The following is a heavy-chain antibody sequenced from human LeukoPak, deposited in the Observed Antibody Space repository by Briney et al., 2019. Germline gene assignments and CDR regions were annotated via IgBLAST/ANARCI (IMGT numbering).Heavy chain of an antibody. CDR1: GFSFSSHW. CDR3: ARGGSYHAFDI. V-gene: IGHV3-74*01. D-gene: IGHD1-26*01. J-gene: IGHJ3*02. Sequence: GGSLRLSCAASGFSFSSHWIYWVRHAPGKGLVCVSRINNDGSGTTYADSVKGRFTISRDNAKNTVYLQMNSLRVEDTAVYYCARGGSYHAFDIWGQGTTVTVSS. CDR2: INNDGSGT.